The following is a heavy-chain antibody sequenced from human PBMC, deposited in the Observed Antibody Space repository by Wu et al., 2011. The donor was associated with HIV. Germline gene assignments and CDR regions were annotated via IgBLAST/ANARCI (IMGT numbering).Heavy chain of an antibody. V-gene: IGHV1-69-2*01. J-gene: IGHJ5*02. D-gene: IGHD3-10*01. Sequence: VQLVQSGAEVKKPGATVKISCKVSGYTFTDYFIHWVQKAPGKGLEWMGLIDPEDGETKCAEKFQGRVTMTADMSADTAYMELRTLRSEDSAVYFCARGSSLVDAWGQGTLVTVSS. CDR3: ARGSSLVDA. CDR1: GYTFTDYF. CDR2: IDPEDGET.